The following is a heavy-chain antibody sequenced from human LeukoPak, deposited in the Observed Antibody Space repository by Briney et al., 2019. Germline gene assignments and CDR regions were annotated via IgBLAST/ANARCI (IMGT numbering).Heavy chain of an antibody. CDR1: GGAFSNYY. CDR2: ITHSGST. Sequence: KPSETLSLTCAVHGGAFSNYYWSWVRQPPGKGLEWIGGITHSGSTNYNPSLKSRVTISVDTSKNQFSLKLSSVTAADTAVYYCARDEDAFDLWGQGTMVSVSS. CDR3: ARDEDAFDL. V-gene: IGHV4-34*01. J-gene: IGHJ3*01.